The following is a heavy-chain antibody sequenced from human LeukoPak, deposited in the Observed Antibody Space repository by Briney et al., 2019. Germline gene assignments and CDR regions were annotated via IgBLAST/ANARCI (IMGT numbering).Heavy chain of an antibody. V-gene: IGHV4-59*01. CDR3: AAYSGYDRHFDY. D-gene: IGHD5-12*01. CDR1: GGSISSYY. J-gene: IGHJ4*02. Sequence: PSETLSLTCTVSGGSISSYYWSWIRQPPGKGLEWIGCIYYSGSTNYNPSLKSRVTISVDTSKNQFSLKLSSVTAADTAVYYCAAYSGYDRHFDYWGQGTLVTVSS. CDR2: IYYSGST.